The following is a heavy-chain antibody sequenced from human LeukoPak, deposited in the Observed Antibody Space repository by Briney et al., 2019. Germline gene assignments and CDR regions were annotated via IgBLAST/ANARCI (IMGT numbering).Heavy chain of an antibody. CDR1: GFTFSSYG. CDR2: IRYDGSNK. V-gene: IGHV3-30*02. CDR3: AKPGGKWYSSGWHYYYYYMDV. D-gene: IGHD6-19*01. J-gene: IGHJ6*03. Sequence: GGSLRLSCAASGFTFSSYGMHWVRQAPGKGLEWVAFIRYDGSNKYYADSVKGRFTISRDNSKNTLYLQMNSLRAEDTAVYYCAKPGGKWYSSGWHYYYYYMDVWGKGTTVTVSS.